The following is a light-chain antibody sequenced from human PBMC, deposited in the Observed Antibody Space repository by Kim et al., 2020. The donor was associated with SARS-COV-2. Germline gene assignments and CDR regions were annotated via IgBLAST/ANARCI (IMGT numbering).Light chain of an antibody. CDR2: GTS. CDR1: QSVATY. V-gene: IGKV3-11*02. J-gene: IGKJ4*01. Sequence: PGERATLSCRASQSVATYLAWYQHKLGQPPRLLINGTSNRAPDIPARFSGSGSGRDFTLTINNLEPEDSAVYYCQQHINWRLFTFGGGTKV. CDR3: QQHINWRLFT.